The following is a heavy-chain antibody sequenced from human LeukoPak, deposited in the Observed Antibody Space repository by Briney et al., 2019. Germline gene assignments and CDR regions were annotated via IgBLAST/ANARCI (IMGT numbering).Heavy chain of an antibody. CDR3: ARGVSRVTQYYFDY. Sequence: SSQTLSLTCTVSGGSISSGGYYWSWIRQHPGKGLEWIGYIYYSGSTYYNPSLKSRVTISIDTSKNQFSLKLSSVTAADTAVYYCARGVSRVTQYYFDYWGQGTLVTVSS. CDR2: IYYSGST. V-gene: IGHV4-31*03. J-gene: IGHJ4*02. D-gene: IGHD5-18*01. CDR1: GGSISSGGYY.